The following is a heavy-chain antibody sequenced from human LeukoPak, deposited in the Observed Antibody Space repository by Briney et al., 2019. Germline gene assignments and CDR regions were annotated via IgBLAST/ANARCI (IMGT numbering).Heavy chain of an antibody. CDR1: GFNFGSYA. V-gene: IGHV3-30-3*01. D-gene: IGHD6-13*01. CDR3: AKEGSSSLMDV. J-gene: IGHJ6*04. CDR2: ISYDGRQK. Sequence: GGSLRLSCAASGFNFGSYAMHWVRQAPGKGLEWVAVISYDGRQKYYGDSVKGRFTISRDNPKNTLYLQMNSLRDDDTAVYYCAKEGSSSLMDVWGKGTTVTVSS.